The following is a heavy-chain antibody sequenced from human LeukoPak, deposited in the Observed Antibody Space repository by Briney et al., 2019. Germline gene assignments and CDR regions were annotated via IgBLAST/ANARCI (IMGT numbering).Heavy chain of an antibody. CDR1: GYTFTSYG. CDR3: ASRSGSYYRYRYYYYYYMDV. J-gene: IGHJ6*03. V-gene: IGHV1-18*01. Sequence: APVKISCKASGYTFTSYGISWVRDAPGHGLEWMGWISTYNGNTNYAQKLQGRVTMTTDTSTSTAYMELSSLRYEDTAVYYCASRSGSYYRYRYYYYYYMDVWGKGTTVTISS. CDR2: ISTYNGNT. D-gene: IGHD3-10*01.